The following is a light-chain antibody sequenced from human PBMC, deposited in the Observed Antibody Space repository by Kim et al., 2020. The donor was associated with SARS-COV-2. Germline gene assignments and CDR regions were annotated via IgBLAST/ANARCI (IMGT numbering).Light chain of an antibody. CDR3: QQSYSTPRT. V-gene: IGKV1-39*01. CDR1: QNIDNF. Sequence: GDRVTITCRASQNIDNFLNWYQQRPGKAPNLLIYAASSLQSGVPSRFSGSGSGTDFTLTIGSLQPEDFATYYCQQSYSTPRTFGQGTKVDIK. J-gene: IGKJ1*01. CDR2: AAS.